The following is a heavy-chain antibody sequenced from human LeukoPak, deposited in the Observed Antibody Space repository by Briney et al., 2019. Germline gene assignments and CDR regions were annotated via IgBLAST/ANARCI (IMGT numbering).Heavy chain of an antibody. J-gene: IGHJ4*02. V-gene: IGHV3-48*03. CDR1: GFTFYSYE. CDR3: ATISGSGTFYRGN. CDR2: ISSSGYTT. D-gene: IGHD3-10*01. Sequence: GGSLRLSCAASGFTFYSYEMNWVRQAPGEGLEWVSYISSSGYTTHYADSVKGRFTISRDNAKNSLYLQMSSLRAEDTAVYYCATISGSGTFYRGNWGQGTLVTVSS.